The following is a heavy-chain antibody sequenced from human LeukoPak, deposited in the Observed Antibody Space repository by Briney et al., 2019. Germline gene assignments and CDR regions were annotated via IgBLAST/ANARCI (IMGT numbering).Heavy chain of an antibody. Sequence: GGSLRLSCATSGFTFSSYAMSWVRQAPGKGLEWVSAISGSGGSTYYADSVKGRFTISRDNSKNTLYLQMNSLRAEDTAVYYCAKGNSGSYFVYFDYWGQGTLVTVSS. D-gene: IGHD1-26*01. CDR1: GFTFSSYA. CDR2: ISGSGGST. J-gene: IGHJ4*02. V-gene: IGHV3-23*01. CDR3: AKGNSGSYFVYFDY.